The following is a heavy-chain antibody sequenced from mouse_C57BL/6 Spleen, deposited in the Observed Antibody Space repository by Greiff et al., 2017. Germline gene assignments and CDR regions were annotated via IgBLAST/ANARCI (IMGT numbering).Heavy chain of an antibody. CDR1: GYTFTDYN. V-gene: IGHV1-22*01. CDR2: INPNNGGT. J-gene: IGHJ2*01. Sequence: EVKLVESGPELVKPGASVKMSCKASGYTFTDYNMHWVKQSHGKSLEWIGYINPNNGGTSYNQQFKGKATLTVNKSSSTAYMELRSLTSEDSEVYYCARGDSGDPDYWGQGTTLTVSS. D-gene: IGHD3-2*02. CDR3: ARGDSGDPDY.